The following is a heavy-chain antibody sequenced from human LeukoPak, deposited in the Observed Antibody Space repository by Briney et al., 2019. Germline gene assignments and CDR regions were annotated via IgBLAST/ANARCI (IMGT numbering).Heavy chain of an antibody. Sequence: PGGSLRLSCAASGFTLTSYAMSWVRQAPGKGLEWVSAIIGSVHSTYYADSVKGRFTISRDNSKNTLYLQMNSLRAEDTAVYYCAKHSHDSSGYYSIDYWGQGTLVTVFS. D-gene: IGHD3-22*01. CDR3: AKHSHDSSGYYSIDY. V-gene: IGHV3-23*01. J-gene: IGHJ4*02. CDR2: IIGSVHST. CDR1: GFTLTSYA.